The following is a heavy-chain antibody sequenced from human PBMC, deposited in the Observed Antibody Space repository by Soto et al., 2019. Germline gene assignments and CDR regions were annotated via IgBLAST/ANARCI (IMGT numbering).Heavy chain of an antibody. V-gene: IGHV3-21*01. D-gene: IGHD2-15*01. Sequence: GGSLRLSCAASGFTFSSYSMNWVRQAPGKGLEWVSSISSSSSYIYYADSVKGRFTISRDNAKNSLYLQMNSLRAEDTAVYYCARDWGYCSGGSCYSDAFDIWGQGTMVTVSS. CDR3: ARDWGYCSGGSCYSDAFDI. J-gene: IGHJ3*02. CDR1: GFTFSSYS. CDR2: ISSSSSYI.